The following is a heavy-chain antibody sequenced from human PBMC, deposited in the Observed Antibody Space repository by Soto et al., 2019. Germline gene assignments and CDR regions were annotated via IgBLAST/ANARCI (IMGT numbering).Heavy chain of an antibody. CDR1: GFTFSSYA. D-gene: IGHD1-26*01. CDR3: AKGGVGATRFFDY. V-gene: IGHV3-23*01. J-gene: IGHJ4*02. Sequence: EVQLLESGGGLVQPGGSLRLSCAASGFTFSSYAMSWVRQAPGKGLEWVSAISGSGGSTYYADSVKGRLTISRENSKNTLYLQMKRLRAEDTAVYYCAKGGVGATRFFDYWGQGTLVPVSS. CDR2: ISGSGGST.